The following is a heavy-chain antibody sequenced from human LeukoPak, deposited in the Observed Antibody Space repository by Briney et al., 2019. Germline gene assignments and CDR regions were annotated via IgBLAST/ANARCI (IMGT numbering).Heavy chain of an antibody. CDR3: AKAHSGDYFDY. CDR1: GFTFSSYG. CDR2: ISYDGSNK. V-gene: IGHV3-30*18. D-gene: IGHD3-10*01. J-gene: IGHJ4*02. Sequence: GGSLRLSCAASGFTFSSYGMHWVRQALGKGLEWVAVISYDGSNKYYADSVKGRFTISRDNSKNTLYLQMNSLRAEDTAVYYCAKAHSGDYFDYWGQGTLVTVSS.